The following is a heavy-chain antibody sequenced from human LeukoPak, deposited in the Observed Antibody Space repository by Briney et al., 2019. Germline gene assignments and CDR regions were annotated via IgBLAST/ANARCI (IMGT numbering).Heavy chain of an antibody. CDR1: VFTFRNAC. D-gene: IGHD4-17*01. V-gene: IGHV3-33*01. CDR3: ARDRGDYNHNFDY. Sequence: PGGSLRLSCAVSVFTFRNACMHWVRQAPGKGLEWVAVIWYDGSQKYYADSVKGRFTISRDNSKNMLYLHMNSLRAEDTAVYFCARDRGDYNHNFDYWGQGTLVTVSS. CDR2: IWYDGSQK. J-gene: IGHJ4*02.